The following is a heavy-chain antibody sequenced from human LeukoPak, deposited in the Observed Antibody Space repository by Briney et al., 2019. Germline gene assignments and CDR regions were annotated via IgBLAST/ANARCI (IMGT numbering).Heavy chain of an antibody. D-gene: IGHD3-3*01. J-gene: IGHJ4*02. V-gene: IGHV3-74*01. CDR1: GFTFSSYW. Sequence: GGPLRLSCAASGFTFSSYWMHWVRQAPGKGLVWVSRINSDGSSTSYADSVKGRFTISRDNAKNTLYLQMNSLRAEDTAVYYCARGRYYDFWSGYYLDYWGQGTLVTVSS. CDR3: ARGRYYDFWSGYYLDY. CDR2: INSDGSST.